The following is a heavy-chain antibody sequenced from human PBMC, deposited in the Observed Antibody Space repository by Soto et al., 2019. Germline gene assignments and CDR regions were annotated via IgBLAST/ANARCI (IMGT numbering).Heavy chain of an antibody. D-gene: IGHD3-22*01. CDR1: GFIFSDYS. V-gene: IGHV3-48*02. J-gene: IGHJ6*02. CDR3: ARDSSGRQYYGMDV. CDR2: ITTTSSTM. Sequence: GGSLRLSCTPSGFIFSDYSMNWVRQAPGKGLEWISYITTTSSTMYYADSVKGRFTISRDNAKNSLYLQMNSLRDEDTAVYYCARDSSGRQYYGMDVWGQGTTVTVYS.